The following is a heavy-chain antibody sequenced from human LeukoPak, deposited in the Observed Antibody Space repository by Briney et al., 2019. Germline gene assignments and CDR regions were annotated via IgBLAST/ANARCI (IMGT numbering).Heavy chain of an antibody. CDR3: ARVPQYCSGGSCYSDY. V-gene: IGHV1-18*01. D-gene: IGHD2-15*01. J-gene: IGHJ4*02. CDR1: GYTFTSYG. Sequence: ASVKVSCKASGYTFTSYGISWVRQAPGQGLEWMGWISAYNGNTNYAQKLQGRVTMTTDTSTSTAYMELRSLRSDDTAVYYCARVPQYCSGGSCYSDYWGQGTLVTVSS. CDR2: ISAYNGNT.